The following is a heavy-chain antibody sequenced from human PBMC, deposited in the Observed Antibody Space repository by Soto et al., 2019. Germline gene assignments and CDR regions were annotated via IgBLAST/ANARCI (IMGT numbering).Heavy chain of an antibody. Sequence: QVQLQQWGAGLLKPSETLSLTCAVYGGSFSGYYWSWIRQPPGKGLEWIGEINHSGSTNYNPSLKSRVTISVDTSKNQFSLKLSSVTAADTAVYYCARGDGDYLSIRFDPWGQGTLVTVSS. CDR1: GGSFSGYY. CDR3: ARGDGDYLSIRFDP. CDR2: INHSGST. D-gene: IGHD4-17*01. V-gene: IGHV4-34*01. J-gene: IGHJ5*02.